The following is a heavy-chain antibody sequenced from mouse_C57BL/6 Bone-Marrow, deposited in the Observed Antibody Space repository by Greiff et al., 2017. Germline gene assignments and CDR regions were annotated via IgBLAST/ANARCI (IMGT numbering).Heavy chain of an antibody. J-gene: IGHJ2*01. V-gene: IGHV1-81*01. CDR2: IYPRSGNT. Sequence: VQLQESGAELARPGASVKLSCKASGYTFTSYGISWVKQRTGQGLEWIGEIYPRSGNTYYNEKFKGKATLTADKSSSTAYMEHRSLTSADSAVYICARGGRHFDYWGQGTTLTVSS. CDR1: GYTFTSYG. CDR3: ARGGRHFDY.